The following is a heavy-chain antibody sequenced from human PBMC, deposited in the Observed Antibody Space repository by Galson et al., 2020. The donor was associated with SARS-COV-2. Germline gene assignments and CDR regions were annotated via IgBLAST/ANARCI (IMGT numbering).Heavy chain of an antibody. D-gene: IGHD1-26*01. J-gene: IGHJ4*02. V-gene: IGHV3-30*04. CDR2: ISYDGSNK. CDR1: GFTFSSYA. CDR3: ARDIGGYFDY. Sequence: SLKISCAASGFTFSSYAMHWVRQAPGKGLEWVAVISYDGSNKYYADSVKGRFTISRDNSKNTLYLQMNSLRAEDTAVYYCARDIGGYFDYWGQGTLVTVSS.